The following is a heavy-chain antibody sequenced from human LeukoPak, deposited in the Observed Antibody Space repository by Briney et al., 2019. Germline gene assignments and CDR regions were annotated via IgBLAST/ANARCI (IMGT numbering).Heavy chain of an antibody. D-gene: IGHD5-18*01. CDR3: AKVRVGYSYGSEAGFFDY. Sequence: GGSLRLSCAASGFTFSSYGMHWVRQAPGKGLEWVAVISYDGSNKYYADSAKGRFTISRDNSKNTLYLQMNSLRAEDTAVYYCAKVRVGYSYGSEAGFFDYSGQGTLVTVSS. V-gene: IGHV3-30*18. CDR2: ISYDGSNK. CDR1: GFTFSSYG. J-gene: IGHJ4*02.